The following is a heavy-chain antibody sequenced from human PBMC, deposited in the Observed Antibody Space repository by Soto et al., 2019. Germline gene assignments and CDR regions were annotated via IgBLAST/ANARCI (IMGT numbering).Heavy chain of an antibody. V-gene: IGHV3-23*01. CDR3: ARDRTSKLLRRWFDP. Sequence: EVQLLESGGGSVQPGGSLRLSCAASGFTFSSYAMSWVRQAPGKGLEWVSVMSGSGDSTYYADSVKGRFTISRDNAKNSLYLQMNSLRAEDTAVYYCARDRTSKLLRRWFDPWGQGTLVTVSS. D-gene: IGHD2-15*01. J-gene: IGHJ5*02. CDR2: MSGSGDST. CDR1: GFTFSSYA.